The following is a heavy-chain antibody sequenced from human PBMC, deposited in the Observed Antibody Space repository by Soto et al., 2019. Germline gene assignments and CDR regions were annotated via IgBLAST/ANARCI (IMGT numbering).Heavy chain of an antibody. CDR1: GGSICSYY. Sequence: SETLSLTCTVSGGSICSYYWSWIRQPPGKGLEWIGYIYYSGSTNYNPSLKSRVTISVDTSKNQFSLKLSSVTAADTAVYYCARTGDLGSDYYYYMDVWGKGTTVTVSS. J-gene: IGHJ6*03. CDR2: IYYSGST. V-gene: IGHV4-59*01. D-gene: IGHD7-27*01. CDR3: ARTGDLGSDYYYYMDV.